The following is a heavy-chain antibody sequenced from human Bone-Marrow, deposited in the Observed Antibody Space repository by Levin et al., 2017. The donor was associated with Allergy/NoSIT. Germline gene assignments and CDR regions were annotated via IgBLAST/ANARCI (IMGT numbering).Heavy chain of an antibody. V-gene: IGHV1-18*01. D-gene: IGHD2-2*01. J-gene: IGHJ6*02. CDR3: ARGVLPAAAGNYYYYGMDV. CDR2: ISAYNGKT. Sequence: ASVKVSCKASGYTLNDYDISWVRQAPGQGLEWMGWISAYNGKTHYAETIQGRVTMTTDTGTNTAYMELRSLRSDDTAVYFCARGVLPAAAGNYYYYGMDVWGQGTAVTVSS. CDR1: GYTLNDYD.